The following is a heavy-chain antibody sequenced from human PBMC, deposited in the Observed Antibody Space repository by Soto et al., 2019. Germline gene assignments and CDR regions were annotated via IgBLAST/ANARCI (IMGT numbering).Heavy chain of an antibody. CDR2: ISGSGGST. V-gene: IGHV3-23*01. CDR1: GFTFSSYA. Sequence: GWSLRLSCAPSGFTFSSYAMSWVRQAPGKGLEWVSAISGSGGSTYYADSVKGRFTISRDNSKNTLYLQMNSLRAEDTAVYYCAKDIGGQQWQPDYYYYGMDVWGQGTTVPVSS. D-gene: IGHD6-19*01. CDR3: AKDIGGQQWQPDYYYYGMDV. J-gene: IGHJ6*02.